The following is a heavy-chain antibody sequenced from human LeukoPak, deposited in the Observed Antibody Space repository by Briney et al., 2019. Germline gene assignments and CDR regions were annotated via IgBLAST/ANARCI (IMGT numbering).Heavy chain of an antibody. CDR3: ARASHPMLLAATYGLDY. CDR1: GYTFTGYY. CDR2: INPNSGGT. D-gene: IGHD2-15*01. V-gene: IGHV1-2*02. Sequence: GASVKVSCKASGYTFTGYYMYWVRQAPGQGLEWMGWINPNSGGTNYAQKFQGRVTMTRDTSISTAYMELSRLRSDDTAVYYCARASHPMLLAATYGLDYWGQGTLVTVSS. J-gene: IGHJ4*02.